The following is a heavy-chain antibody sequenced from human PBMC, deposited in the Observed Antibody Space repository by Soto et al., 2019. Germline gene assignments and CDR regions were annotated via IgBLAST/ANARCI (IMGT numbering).Heavy chain of an antibody. J-gene: IGHJ4*02. V-gene: IGHV4-59*01. CDR3: ARDRGDCYKRYFEY. D-gene: IGHD2-21*01. Sequence: LSLTCTVSGVSITSYFWSWIRQTPGKGLDWIGSISFSGATYSNPSLKGRAALSVATSENHLSLTLNSVTSADAAVYFCARDRGDCYKRYFEYLGQGTQVTVSS. CDR2: ISFSGAT. CDR1: GVSITSYF.